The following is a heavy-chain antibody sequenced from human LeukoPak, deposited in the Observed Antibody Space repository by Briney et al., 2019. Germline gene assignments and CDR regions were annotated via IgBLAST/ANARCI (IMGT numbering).Heavy chain of an antibody. V-gene: IGHV4-34*01. Sequence: SETLSLTCAVYGGSFSGYYWSWIRQPPGKGLEWTGEINHSGSTNYNPSLKSRVTISVDTSKNQFSLKLSSVTAADTAVYYCARGQRSRGPAAISYFDYWGQGTLVTVSS. CDR2: INHSGST. CDR3: ARGQRSRGPAAISYFDY. CDR1: GGSFSGYY. D-gene: IGHD2-2*01. J-gene: IGHJ4*02.